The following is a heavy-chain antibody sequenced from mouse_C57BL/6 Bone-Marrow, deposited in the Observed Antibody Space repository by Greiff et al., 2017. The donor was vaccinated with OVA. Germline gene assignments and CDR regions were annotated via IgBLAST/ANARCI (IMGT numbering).Heavy chain of an antibody. CDR1: GYTFTSYW. Sequence: QVQLQQSGAELVRPGSSVKLSCKASGYTFTSYWMHWVKQRPIQGLEWIGNIDPSDSETHYNQKFKDKATLTVDKSSSTAYMQLSSLTSEDSAVYYCARGGSFLYAMDYWGQGTSVTVSS. CDR2: IDPSDSET. V-gene: IGHV1-52*01. CDR3: ARGGSFLYAMDY. J-gene: IGHJ4*01.